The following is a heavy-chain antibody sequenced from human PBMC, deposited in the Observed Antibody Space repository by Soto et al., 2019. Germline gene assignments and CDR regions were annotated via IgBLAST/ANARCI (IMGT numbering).Heavy chain of an antibody. CDR3: ARDAPGYYYYMDV. CDR2: IYSGGST. J-gene: IGHJ6*03. Sequence: PGGSLRLSCAASGFTVSSNYMSWVRQAPGKGLEWVSVIYSGGSTYYADSVKGRFTISRHNSKNTLYLQMNSLRAEDTAVYYCARDAPGYYYYMDVWGKGTTVTVSS. CDR1: GFTVSSNY. V-gene: IGHV3-53*04.